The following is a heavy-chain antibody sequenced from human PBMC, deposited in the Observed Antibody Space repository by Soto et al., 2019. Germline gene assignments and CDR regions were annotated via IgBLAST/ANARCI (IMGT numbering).Heavy chain of an antibody. J-gene: IGHJ4*02. CDR2: IIPIFGTA. CDR3: ATVARGYSYGPLDY. D-gene: IGHD5-18*01. Sequence: SVKVSCKASGGTFSSYAISWVRQAPGQGLEWMGGIIPIFGTANYAQKFQGRVTITADESTSTAYMELSSLRSEDTAVYYCATVARGYSYGPLDYWGQGTLVTVSS. V-gene: IGHV1-69*13. CDR1: GGTFSSYA.